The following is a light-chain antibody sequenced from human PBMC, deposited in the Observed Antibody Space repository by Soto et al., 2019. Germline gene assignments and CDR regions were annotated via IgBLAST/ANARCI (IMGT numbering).Light chain of an antibody. CDR1: QAMSSW. J-gene: IGKJ1*01. CDR2: KAS. Sequence: DIQTTQSPSTVSGSGGDRVTVTCRASQAMSSWLAWYQQKPGKAPKLLIYKASTLKSGVPSRFSGSGSGTEFTLTISSLQPDDFATYYCQHYNSYSEAFGQGAKVDI. V-gene: IGKV1-5*03. CDR3: QHYNSYSEA.